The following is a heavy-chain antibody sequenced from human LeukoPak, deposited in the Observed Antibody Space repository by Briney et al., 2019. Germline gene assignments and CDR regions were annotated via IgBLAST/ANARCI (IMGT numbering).Heavy chain of an antibody. V-gene: IGHV3-23*01. CDR3: AKGLSEVVTNTFDY. CDR2: ISGSGGST. CDR1: GFTFSSYS. D-gene: IGHD2-21*02. J-gene: IGHJ4*02. Sequence: GGSLRLSCAASGFTFSSYSMNWVRQAPGKGLEWVSAISGSGGSTYYADSVKGRFTISRDNSKNTLYLQMNSLRAEDTAVYYCAKGLSEVVTNTFDYWGQGTLVTVSS.